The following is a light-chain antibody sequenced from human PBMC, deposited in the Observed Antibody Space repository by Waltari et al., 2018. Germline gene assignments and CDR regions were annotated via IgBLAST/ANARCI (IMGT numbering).Light chain of an antibody. CDR1: SSDVGGYNY. CDR2: EVS. V-gene: IGLV2-14*01. Sequence: QSALTQPASVSGSPGQSITISCTGTSSDVGGYNYVTWDQQHPGKAPKLLIYEVSNLPSGVSNRFSGSKSGNTASLTISGLQAEDEADYYCCSYTGSSSPYVFGAGTKVTVL. CDR3: CSYTGSSSPYV. J-gene: IGLJ1*01.